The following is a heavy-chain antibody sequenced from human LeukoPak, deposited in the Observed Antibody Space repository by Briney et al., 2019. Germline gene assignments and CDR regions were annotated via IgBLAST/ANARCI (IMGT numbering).Heavy chain of an antibody. D-gene: IGHD2-8*01. CDR1: GFTFSSYE. CDR2: ISWNGGYT. J-gene: IGHJ6*03. CDR3: ARDLMMEGRYFNYYMDV. Sequence: GGSLRLSCAASGFTFSSYEMSWVRQAPGKGLEWVSGISWNGGYTHYADSVKGRFTISRDNAKNSLYLQMNSLRAEDTALYYCARDLMMEGRYFNYYMDVWGEGTTVTVSS. V-gene: IGHV3-20*04.